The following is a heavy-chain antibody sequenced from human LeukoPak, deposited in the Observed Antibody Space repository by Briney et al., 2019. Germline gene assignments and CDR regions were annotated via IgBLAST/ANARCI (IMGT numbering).Heavy chain of an antibody. V-gene: IGHV4-39*01. D-gene: IGHD1-26*01. CDR1: GDSTSSSSYY. CDR3: ARIVGATDYFDY. J-gene: IGHJ4*02. Sequence: SETLSLTCTVSGDSTSSSSYYWGWIRQPPGKGLEWIGSIYYSGSTYYNPSLRSRVTISDDTSKNQFSLKLSSVTAADTAVYYCARIVGATDYFDYCGQGTLVTVSS. CDR2: IYYSGST.